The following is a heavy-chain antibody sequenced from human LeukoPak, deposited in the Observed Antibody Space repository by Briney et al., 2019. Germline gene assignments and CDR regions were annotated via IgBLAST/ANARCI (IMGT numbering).Heavy chain of an antibody. V-gene: IGHV4-4*07. CDR1: GGSISSYY. D-gene: IGHD3-3*01. CDR2: IYTSGST. J-gene: IGHJ5*02. Sequence: SETLSLTCTVSGGSISSYYWSWIRQPAGKGLEWIGRIYTSGSTNYNPSLKSRVTMSVDTSKNQFSLKLSSATAADTAVYYCAREGVTIFGVVTRWFDPWGQGTLVTVSS. CDR3: AREGVTIFGVVTRWFDP.